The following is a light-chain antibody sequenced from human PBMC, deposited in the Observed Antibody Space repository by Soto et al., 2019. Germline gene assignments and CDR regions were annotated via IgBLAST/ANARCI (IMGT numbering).Light chain of an antibody. CDR3: QQYNNWPPT. Sequence: IQLTQSPSSLSASVGDRVTITCRASQGISSSLAWYQQQPGKDPKLLIYAASTLQSGVPSRFSGSGSGTDFTLTISSLQPQDFAVYHCQQYNNWPPTFGQGTNVEI. CDR1: QGISSS. V-gene: IGKV1-9*01. J-gene: IGKJ1*01. CDR2: AAS.